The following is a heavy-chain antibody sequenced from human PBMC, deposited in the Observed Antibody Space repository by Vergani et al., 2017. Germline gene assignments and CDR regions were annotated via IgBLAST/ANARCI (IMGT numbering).Heavy chain of an antibody. J-gene: IGHJ6*02. Sequence: EVQLLESGGGLVQPGGSLRLSCAASGFTFSSYAMSWVRQAPGKGLEWVSAISGSRGSTYYADSMKGRFTISRDNSKNTLYLQMNSLRAEDTAVYYCAKAYVSYAAYYYYGMDVWGQGTTVTVSS. CDR1: GFTFSSYA. CDR2: ISGSRGST. V-gene: IGHV3-23*01. D-gene: IGHD1-26*01. CDR3: AKAYVSYAAYYYYGMDV.